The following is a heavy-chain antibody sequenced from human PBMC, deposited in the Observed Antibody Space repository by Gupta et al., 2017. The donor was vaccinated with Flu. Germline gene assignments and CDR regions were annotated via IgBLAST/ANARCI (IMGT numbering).Heavy chain of an antibody. D-gene: IGHD2-21*02. J-gene: IGHJ3*02. V-gene: IGHV3-23*01. CDR3: AKEGSGDARGDAFDS. CDR1: GFTFRTYA. Sequence: EVQLLESGGGLVQPGGSLRLSCAASGFTFRTYAMSWVRQAPGKGLEWVSAIRGVGGSTDSEDSVKGRFTISRDNAKSTLFLQMNSLRVEDTAVYYCAKEGSGDARGDAFDSWGQGTIVTVSS. CDR2: IRGVGGST.